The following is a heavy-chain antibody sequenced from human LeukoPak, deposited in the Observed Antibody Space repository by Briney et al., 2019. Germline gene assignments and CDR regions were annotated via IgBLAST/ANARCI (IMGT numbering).Heavy chain of an antibody. CDR3: ARVVPAAFWFDP. J-gene: IGHJ5*02. V-gene: IGHV4-39*01. D-gene: IGHD2-2*01. Sequence: SETLSLTCTVSGGSISSSSYYWGWIRQPPGRGREWIVCIYYIRSTYYHPSLKRRVTISVDTSKTQFSLKLSSVTAADTAVYYCARVVPAAFWFDPWGQGTLVTVSS. CDR1: GGSISSSSYY. CDR2: IYYIRST.